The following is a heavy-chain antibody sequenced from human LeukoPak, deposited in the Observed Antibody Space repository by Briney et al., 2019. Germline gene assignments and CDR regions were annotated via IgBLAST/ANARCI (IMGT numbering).Heavy chain of an antibody. J-gene: IGHJ4*02. V-gene: IGHV3-48*03. CDR3: AKSGLNRFDY. CDR2: ISSSGSTI. D-gene: IGHD2-15*01. Sequence: PGGSLRLSCAASGFTFSSYEMNWLRQSPGEGLEWVSYISSSGSTIYYADSVKGRFTISRDNAKNSLYLQMNSLRAEDTAVYYCAKSGLNRFDYWGQGTLVTVSS. CDR1: GFTFSSYE.